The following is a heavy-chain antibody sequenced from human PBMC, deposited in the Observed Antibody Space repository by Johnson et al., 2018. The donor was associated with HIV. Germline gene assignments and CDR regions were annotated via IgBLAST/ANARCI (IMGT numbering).Heavy chain of an antibody. CDR3: AKDQHGPLVPTVMRDDAFDI. D-gene: IGHD5-12*01. CDR2: ISYDGRDV. CDR1: GFTFSSYA. Sequence: QVQLVESGGGVVQPGRSLRLSCAASGFTFSSYAMHWVRQAPGKGLEWVAVISYDGRDVYYADSVKGRFTVSSANSKNAVYLQMNSLGAGDTAVYYCAKDQHGPLVPTVMRDDAFDIWGQGTMVTVSS. V-gene: IGHV3-30*18. J-gene: IGHJ3*02.